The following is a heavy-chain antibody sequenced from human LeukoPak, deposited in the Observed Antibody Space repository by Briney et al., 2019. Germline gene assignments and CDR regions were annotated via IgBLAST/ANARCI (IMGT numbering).Heavy chain of an antibody. CDR3: ARFGTGVARWYFDV. Sequence: ASVKVSCKASGYTFTSYDINWVRQATGQGLEWMGWMNPNSGNTGYAQKFQGRVTITRNTSISTAYMELSSLRSEDTAVYYCARFGTGVARWYFDVWGRGTLVTVSS. D-gene: IGHD7-27*01. CDR1: GYTFTSYD. V-gene: IGHV1-8*03. CDR2: MNPNSGNT. J-gene: IGHJ2*01.